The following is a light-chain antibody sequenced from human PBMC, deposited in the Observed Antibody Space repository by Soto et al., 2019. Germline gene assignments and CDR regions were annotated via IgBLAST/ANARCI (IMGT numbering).Light chain of an antibody. J-gene: IGKJ1*01. Sequence: DIQMTQSPSSLSASVGDRVTITCQASQDISNYLNRYQQKPGKAPKLLIYDASNLETGVPSRFTGSGSGTDFTFTISSLQPEDIATYYCQQYGNLPRTFGQGTKVEIK. CDR3: QQYGNLPRT. V-gene: IGKV1-33*01. CDR1: QDISNY. CDR2: DAS.